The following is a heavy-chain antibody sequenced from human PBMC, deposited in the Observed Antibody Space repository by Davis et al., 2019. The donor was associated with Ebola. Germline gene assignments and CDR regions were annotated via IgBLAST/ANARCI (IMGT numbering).Heavy chain of an antibody. CDR2: ISYDGSNK. Sequence: GESLKISCAASGFTFSSYAMHWVRQAPGKGLEWVAVISYDGSNKYYADSVKGRFTISRDNAKNSLYLQMNSLRAEDTAVYYCARDLFGYSGYDYPWGQGTLVTVSS. J-gene: IGHJ5*02. CDR3: ARDLFGYSGYDYP. CDR1: GFTFSSYA. V-gene: IGHV3-30-3*01. D-gene: IGHD5-12*01.